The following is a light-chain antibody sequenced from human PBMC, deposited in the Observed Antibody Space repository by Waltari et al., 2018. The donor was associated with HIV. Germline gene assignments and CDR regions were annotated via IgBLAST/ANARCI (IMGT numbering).Light chain of an antibody. CDR1: NLGRKS. CDR2: YDT. V-gene: IGLV3-21*04. Sequence: YVLPQPPSVSVAPGKTARITCGGNNLGRKSVHWYQQKPGQAPVLVIYYDTARPSWIPERFSGSNSGNTATLTISSVEAGDEADYYCQVWDSSSDHRVFGGGTKLTVL. J-gene: IGLJ3*02. CDR3: QVWDSSSDHRV.